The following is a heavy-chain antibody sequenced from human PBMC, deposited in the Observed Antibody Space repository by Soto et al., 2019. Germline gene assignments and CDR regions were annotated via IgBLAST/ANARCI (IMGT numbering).Heavy chain of an antibody. J-gene: IGHJ4*02. CDR1: GFIVSSNY. CDR3: ARGSGSSSVFPFDF. Sequence: EVQLVDSGGGLVQPGGSLRLSCAASGFIVSSNYMNWVRQAPGKGLEWVSVIFSGGKTYYADSVKGRFTISRDNSKNTVWLQMNSLRVEDTAVYYCARGSGSSSVFPFDFWGQGTLVTVSS. D-gene: IGHD6-6*01. V-gene: IGHV3-66*01. CDR2: IFSGGKT.